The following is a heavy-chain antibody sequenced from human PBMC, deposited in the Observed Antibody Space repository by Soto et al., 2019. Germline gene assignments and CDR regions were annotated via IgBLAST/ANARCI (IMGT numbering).Heavy chain of an antibody. Sequence: SETLSLTCTVSGGSISSYYWSWIRQPPGKGLGWIGYIYYSGSTNYNPSLKSRVTISVDTSKNQFSLKLSSVTAADTAVYYCARKVLAFDYWGQGTLVTVSS. CDR1: GGSISSYY. CDR3: ARKVLAFDY. V-gene: IGHV4-59*01. J-gene: IGHJ4*02. D-gene: IGHD2-8*02. CDR2: IYYSGST.